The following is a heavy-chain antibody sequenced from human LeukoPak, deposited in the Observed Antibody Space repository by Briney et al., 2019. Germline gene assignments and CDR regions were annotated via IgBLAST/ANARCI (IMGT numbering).Heavy chain of an antibody. J-gene: IGHJ4*02. V-gene: IGHV3-21*01. Sequence: PGGSLRLSCAASGITFSSYTMTWVRQAPGKGLECVSSISSSSGHIYYADSVKGRFTISRDNAKNSLYLQLNSLRDEDTAVYYCARDLQIPAHGYSVDYWGQGTLVTVSS. CDR2: ISSSSGHI. CDR3: ARDLQIPAHGYSVDY. CDR1: GITFSSYT. D-gene: IGHD2-2*01.